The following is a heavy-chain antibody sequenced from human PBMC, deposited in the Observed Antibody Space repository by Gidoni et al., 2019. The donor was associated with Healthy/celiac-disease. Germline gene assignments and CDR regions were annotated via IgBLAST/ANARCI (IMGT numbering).Heavy chain of an antibody. J-gene: IGHJ4*02. CDR1: GFTFSNAW. V-gene: IGHV3-15*01. CDR2: IKSKTYGGTT. Sequence: EVQLVESGGGLVKPGGSLRLSCAASGFTFSNAWMGWVRQAPGKGLEWVGRIKSKTYGGTTDYAAPVKGRFTISRDDSKNTLYLQMNSLKTEDTAVYYCTNYDYVWGTIDYWGQGTLVTVSS. D-gene: IGHD3-16*01. CDR3: TNYDYVWGTIDY.